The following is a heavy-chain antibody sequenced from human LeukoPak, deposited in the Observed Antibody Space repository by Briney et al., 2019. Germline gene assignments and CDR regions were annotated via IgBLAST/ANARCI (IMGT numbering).Heavy chain of an antibody. CDR2: IYHSGST. CDR1: GYSISSGYY. V-gene: IGHV4-38-2*01. Sequence: SETLSLTCAVSGYSISSGYYWGWIRQPPGKGLEWIGSIYHSGSTYYNPSLKSRVTISVDTSKNQFSLKLSSVTAADTAVYYCARREGDSSGYFDAFDIWGQGTMVTVS. D-gene: IGHD3-22*01. CDR3: ARREGDSSGYFDAFDI. J-gene: IGHJ3*02.